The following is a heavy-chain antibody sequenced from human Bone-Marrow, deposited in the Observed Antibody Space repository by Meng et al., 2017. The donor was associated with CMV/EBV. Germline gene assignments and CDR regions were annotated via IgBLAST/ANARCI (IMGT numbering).Heavy chain of an antibody. CDR1: GFTFSSYW. CDR2: ISSSSYI. V-gene: IGHV3-21*01. J-gene: IGHJ4*02. CDR3: ARDRRAARPNIDY. Sequence: GGSLRLSCAASGFTFSSYWMSWVRQAPGKGLEWVSSISSSSYIYYADSVKGRFTISRDNAKNSLYLQMNSLRAEDTAVYYCARDRRAARPNIDYWGQGTLVTVSS. D-gene: IGHD6-6*01.